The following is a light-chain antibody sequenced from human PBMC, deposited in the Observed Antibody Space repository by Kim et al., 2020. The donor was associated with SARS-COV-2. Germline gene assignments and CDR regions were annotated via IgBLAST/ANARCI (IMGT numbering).Light chain of an antibody. CDR1: TSNIGNYP. Sequence: GQRVTSACSGSTSNIGNYPVSWYQQVPGTAPKLLIYGNDERPSRVPDRFSGSKSGTSASLAISGLQSDDEADYYCAAWDDTLYGRVFGGGTQLTVL. CDR3: AAWDDTLYGRV. CDR2: GND. J-gene: IGLJ3*02. V-gene: IGLV1-44*01.